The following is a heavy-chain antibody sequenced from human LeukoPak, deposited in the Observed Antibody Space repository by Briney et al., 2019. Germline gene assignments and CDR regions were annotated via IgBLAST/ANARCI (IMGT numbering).Heavy chain of an antibody. D-gene: IGHD7-27*01. CDR2: IYSGGST. CDR3: AKDSNWGRYYYYMDV. J-gene: IGHJ6*03. Sequence: GGSLRLSCAASGFTVSSNYMSWVRQAPGKGLEWVSVIYSGGSTYYADSVKGRFTISRDNSKNTLYLQMNSLRAEDTAVYYCAKDSNWGRYYYYMDVWGKGTTVTVSS. V-gene: IGHV3-66*02. CDR1: GFTVSSNY.